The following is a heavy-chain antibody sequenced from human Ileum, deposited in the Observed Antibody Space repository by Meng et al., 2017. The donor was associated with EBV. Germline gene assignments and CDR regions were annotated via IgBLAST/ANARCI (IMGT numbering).Heavy chain of an antibody. D-gene: IGHD3-22*01. CDR3: ASHPGGNSQYYSSGDDY. CDR2: INHRGGA. V-gene: IGHV4-34*01. Sequence: QAWGPGLLKPSETLSLTCAGYGGSFSGYYWSWIRQPPGKGLEWIGEINHRGGAFYNPSLKSRVTMSIDTSKNQFSLKLNSVTAADTAVYYCASHPGGNSQYYSSGDDYWGQGALVTVSS. CDR1: GGSFSGYY. J-gene: IGHJ4*02.